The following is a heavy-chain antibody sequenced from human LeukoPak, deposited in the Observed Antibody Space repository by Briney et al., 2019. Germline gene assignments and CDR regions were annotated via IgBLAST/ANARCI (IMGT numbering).Heavy chain of an antibody. J-gene: IGHJ6*02. CDR3: ARETHVVVTAIPTLDV. D-gene: IGHD2-21*02. Sequence: SGGSLRLSCAASGFTFSNYWMTWVRQAPGKGLEWVANIGQDGGEKYYVDSVKGRFTISRDNTKDSLYLQMNSLRAEDTAVYYCARETHVVVTAIPTLDVWGQGTTVTVSS. CDR2: IGQDGGEK. CDR1: GFTFSNYW. V-gene: IGHV3-7*01.